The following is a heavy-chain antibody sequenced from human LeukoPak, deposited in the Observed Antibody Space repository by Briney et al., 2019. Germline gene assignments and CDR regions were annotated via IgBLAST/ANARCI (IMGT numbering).Heavy chain of an antibody. CDR3: ARTPRIFGAIYYGMDV. CDR1: GYTFTGYY. Sequence: ASVKVSCKASGYTFTGYYMHWVRQAPGQGLEWMGWINPNSGGTNYAQKFQGRVTMTRDTSISTAYMELSRLRSDDTAVYYCARTPRIFGAIYYGMDVWGQGTTVTVSS. CDR2: INPNSGGT. D-gene: IGHD3-3*02. V-gene: IGHV1-2*02. J-gene: IGHJ6*02.